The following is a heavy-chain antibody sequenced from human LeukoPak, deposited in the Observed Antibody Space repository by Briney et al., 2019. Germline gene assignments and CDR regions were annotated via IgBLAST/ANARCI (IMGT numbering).Heavy chain of an antibody. CDR1: GFTFTSYE. V-gene: IGHV3-48*03. J-gene: IGHJ4*02. CDR2: SSSSGTTI. D-gene: IGHD1-26*01. Sequence: GGSLRLSCVASGFTFTSYEVSWVRQAPGKGLEWVSHSSSSGTTIYYADSVKGRFTMSRDNAKKSLYLQMNSLRAEDTGIYYCARDSEWEPLDYWGQGTLVTVSS. CDR3: ARDSEWEPLDY.